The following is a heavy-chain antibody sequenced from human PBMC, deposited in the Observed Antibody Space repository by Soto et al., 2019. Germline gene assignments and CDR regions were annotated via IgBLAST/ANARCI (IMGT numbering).Heavy chain of an antibody. V-gene: IGHV1-69*13. J-gene: IGHJ5*02. CDR3: ARIGSRVLRFGELLSGVNWFDP. CDR1: GGTFSSYA. D-gene: IGHD3-10*01. Sequence: GASVKVSCKASGGTFSSYAMSWVRQAPGQGLEWMGGIIPIFGTANYAQKFQGRVTITADESTSTAYMELSSLRSEDTAVYYCARIGSRVLRFGELLSGVNWFDPWGQGPMVALSS. CDR2: IIPIFGTA.